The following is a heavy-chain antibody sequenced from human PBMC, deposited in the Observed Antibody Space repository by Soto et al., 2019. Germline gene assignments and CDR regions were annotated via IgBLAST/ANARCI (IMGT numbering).Heavy chain of an antibody. Sequence: SETLSLTCAVYGGSFSGYYWSWIRQPPGKGLEWIGEINHSGSTNYNPSLKSRVTISVDTSKNQFSLKLSSVTAADTAVYYCARALTRFLEWSKDMDVWGQGTTVTVSS. J-gene: IGHJ6*02. CDR1: GGSFSGYY. CDR3: ARALTRFLEWSKDMDV. D-gene: IGHD3-3*01. CDR2: INHSGST. V-gene: IGHV4-34*01.